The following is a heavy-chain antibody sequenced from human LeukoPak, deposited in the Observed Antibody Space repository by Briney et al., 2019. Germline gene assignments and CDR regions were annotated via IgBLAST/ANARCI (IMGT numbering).Heavy chain of an antibody. Sequence: WVRQPPGKGLEWIGSIYYSGSTYYNPSLKSRVTISVDTSKNQFSLKLSSVTAADTAVYYCARSPTGDSGGYLAYWGQGTLVTVAS. CDR2: IYYSGST. CDR3: ARSPTGDSGGYLAY. J-gene: IGHJ4*02. V-gene: IGHV4-39*07. D-gene: IGHD2-21*02.